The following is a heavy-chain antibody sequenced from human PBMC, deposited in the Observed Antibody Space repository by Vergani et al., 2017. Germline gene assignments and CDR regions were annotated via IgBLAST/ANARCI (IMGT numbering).Heavy chain of an antibody. CDR1: GFTFSSYG. CDR2: IWYDGSNK. Sequence: QVQLVESGGGVVQPGRSLRLSCAASGFTFSSYGMHWVRQAPGKGLEWVAVIWYDGSNKYYADSVKGRFTSSRDNSKNTLYLQMNSLRAEDTAVYYCAKEASSGFLFDYWGQGTLVTVSS. V-gene: IGHV3-33*06. J-gene: IGHJ4*02. D-gene: IGHD3-22*01. CDR3: AKEASSGFLFDY.